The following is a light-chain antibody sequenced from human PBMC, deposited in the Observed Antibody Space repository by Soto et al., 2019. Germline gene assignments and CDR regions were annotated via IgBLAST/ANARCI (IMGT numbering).Light chain of an antibody. V-gene: IGKV3-20*01. CDR2: GVY. J-gene: IGKJ1*01. Sequence: IVLTQSPGTLSLSPGERATLSCRASQTGNNNYLAWYQHKSGQAPRLLIYGVYTRASGIPDRFSGSGSGTEFTLTITRLEPEAYEVYFCQQYGYSQWTFGQGTKVDIK. CDR3: QQYGYSQWT. CDR1: QTGNNNY.